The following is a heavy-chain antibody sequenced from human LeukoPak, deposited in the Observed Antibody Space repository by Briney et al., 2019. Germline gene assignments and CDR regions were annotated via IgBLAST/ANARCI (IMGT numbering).Heavy chain of an antibody. CDR2: IYYSGTT. V-gene: IGHV4-59*06. D-gene: IGHD3-22*01. J-gene: IGHJ4*02. CDR3: ARKRYDDPYFFDY. Sequence: SETLSLTCTVSGGSISNYYWSWIRQPAGKGLEWIGYIYYSGTTYYNPSLRSRVTISVDTSKNQFSLKLNSVTAADTAVYYCARKRYDDPYFFDYWGQGTLVTVSS. CDR1: GGSISNYY.